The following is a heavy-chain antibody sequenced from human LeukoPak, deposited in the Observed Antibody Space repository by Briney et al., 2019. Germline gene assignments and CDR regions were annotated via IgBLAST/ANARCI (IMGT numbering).Heavy chain of an antibody. CDR1: GGSISIGGYY. CDR2: IYYSGIT. V-gene: IGHV4-31*03. CDR3: ARVTSGEFADY. J-gene: IGHJ4*02. D-gene: IGHD3-10*01. Sequence: SETLSLTCTVSGGSISIGGYYWSWIRHHPGKGLEWTGYIYYSGITYYNPSLKSRVTISVDTSKNQFSLYLSSVTAADTAVYYCARVTSGEFADYWGQGTLVTVSS.